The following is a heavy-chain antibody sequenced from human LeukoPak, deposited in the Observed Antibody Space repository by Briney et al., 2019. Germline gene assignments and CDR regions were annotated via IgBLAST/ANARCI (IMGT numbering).Heavy chain of an antibody. V-gene: IGHV4-59*08. CDR3: APQGGAAAGF. Sequence: PSETLSLTCTVSGGSISSYHWSWFRQAPGKGLEWIGYMYNSGSTNFNPSLKSRVTISVDTSKNQFSLKLSSVTAADTAVYYCAPQGGAAAGFWGQGTLVTVSS. CDR1: GGSISSYH. D-gene: IGHD6-13*01. J-gene: IGHJ4*02. CDR2: MYNSGST.